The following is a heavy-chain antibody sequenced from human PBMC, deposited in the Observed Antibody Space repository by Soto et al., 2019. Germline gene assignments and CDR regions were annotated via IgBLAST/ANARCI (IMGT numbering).Heavy chain of an antibody. CDR2: IIPIFGTA. Sequence: SVKVSCKASGGTFSSYAISWVRQAPGQGLEWMGGIIPIFGTANYAQKFQGRVTITADESTSTAYMELSSLRSEDTAVYYCARGRSASLYCSGGSCYAFFDYWGQGTLVTVSS. D-gene: IGHD2-15*01. CDR3: ARGRSASLYCSGGSCYAFFDY. CDR1: GGTFSSYA. J-gene: IGHJ4*02. V-gene: IGHV1-69*13.